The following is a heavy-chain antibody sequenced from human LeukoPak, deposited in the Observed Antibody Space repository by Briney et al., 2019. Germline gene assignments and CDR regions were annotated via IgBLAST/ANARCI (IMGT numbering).Heavy chain of an antibody. CDR2: INPNSGGT. Sequence: ASVKVSCKASGYTFTGYYMHWVRQAPGQGLEWMGWINPNSGGTNYAQKFQGRATMTRDTSISTAYMELSRLRSDDTAVYYCARVKQPIRWSAPVIRHFDYWGQGTLVTVSS. V-gene: IGHV1-2*02. D-gene: IGHD3-3*01. CDR1: GYTFTGYY. J-gene: IGHJ4*02. CDR3: ARVKQPIRWSAPVIRHFDY.